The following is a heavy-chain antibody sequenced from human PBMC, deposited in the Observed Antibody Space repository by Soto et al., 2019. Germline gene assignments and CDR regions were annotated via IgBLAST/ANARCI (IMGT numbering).Heavy chain of an antibody. V-gene: IGHV1-69*08. CDR2: IPPILGIT. D-gene: IGHD4-17*01. J-gene: IGHJ2*01. Sequence: QVQLVQSGAEVKQPGSSVKVSCKASGGTFSSYTISWVRQAPGQGLEWMGRIPPILGITNYAQKFQGRVTITADKSTSTAYMEMSSLRSEETAVYYCARDADYGEYWYFDLWGRGTLVTVSS. CDR1: GGTFSSYT. CDR3: ARDADYGEYWYFDL.